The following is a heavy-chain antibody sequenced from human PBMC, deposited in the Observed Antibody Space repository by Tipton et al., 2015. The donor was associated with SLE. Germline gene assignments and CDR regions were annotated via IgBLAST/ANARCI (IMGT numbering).Heavy chain of an antibody. J-gene: IGHJ3*01. CDR3: ASAPRAWNYYYALDL. D-gene: IGHD1-7*01. Sequence: TLSLTCAVHGVSFGGYYWTWIRQPPGTGLEWIGEMNHDGSTNSNPSLNRRVTISLETSKNQFSLSLSSVTAAATAVYYCASAPRAWNYYYALDLWGQGTMVTVSS. CDR2: MNHDGST. V-gene: IGHV4-34*01. CDR1: GVSFGGYY.